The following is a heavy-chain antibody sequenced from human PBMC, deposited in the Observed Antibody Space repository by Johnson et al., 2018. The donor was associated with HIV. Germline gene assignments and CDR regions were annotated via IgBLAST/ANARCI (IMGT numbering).Heavy chain of an antibody. Sequence: VQLVESGGGVVRPGGSLRLSCAASGFTFDDYGMSWVRQAPGTGLEWVSGINTDGSSTSYADSVKGRFTISRDNAKNTLYLQMNSLRSEDTAVYYCARGDTMIVVVDNAFDIWGQGTMVTVSS. V-gene: IGHV3-20*04. CDR1: GFTFDDYG. CDR3: ARGDTMIVVVDNAFDI. J-gene: IGHJ3*02. D-gene: IGHD3-22*01. CDR2: INTDGSST.